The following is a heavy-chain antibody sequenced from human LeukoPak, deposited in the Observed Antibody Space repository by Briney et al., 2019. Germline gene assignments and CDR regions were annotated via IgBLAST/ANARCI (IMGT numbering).Heavy chain of an antibody. CDR3: AGPLQCD. V-gene: IGHV3-7*03. D-gene: IGHD6-19*01. CDR1: GFTFSNYW. Sequence: GGSLRLSCEGSGFTFSNYWTSWVRQAPGKGLEWVANIQQHGSETYYGDSVKGRFTISRDNAKNSLYLQMNSLRAEDTAVYYCAGPLQCDGGQGTLATVSS. J-gene: IGHJ4*02. CDR2: IQQHGSET.